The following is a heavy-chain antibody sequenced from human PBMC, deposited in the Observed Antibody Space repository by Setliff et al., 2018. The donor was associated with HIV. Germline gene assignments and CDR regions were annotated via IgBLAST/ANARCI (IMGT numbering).Heavy chain of an antibody. J-gene: IGHJ4*02. CDR3: ARDFDSSGYYEYYFDY. CDR2: IYTSGST. Sequence: PSETLSLTCTVSGGSISSGSYYWSWIRQPAGKGLEWIGRIYTSGSTNYNPSLKSRVTMSVDTSKNQFSLKLSSVTAADTPVYYCARDFDSSGYYEYYFDYWGQGTLVTVSS. D-gene: IGHD3-22*01. CDR1: GGSISSGSYY. V-gene: IGHV4-61*02.